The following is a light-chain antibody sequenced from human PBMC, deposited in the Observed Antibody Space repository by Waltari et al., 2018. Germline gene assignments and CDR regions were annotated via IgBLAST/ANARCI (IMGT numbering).Light chain of an antibody. CDR1: ISNIGAGSV. J-gene: IGLJ2*01. CDR2: GNN. V-gene: IGLV1-40*01. Sequence: QSVLTQPPSVSAAPGRRVNISCTGDISNIGAGSVVHWYQQLPETSPKLLIYGNNNRPSGVPDRFSASRSGTSASLAITGLQAEDEADYYCQSFDGRRTLFGGGTKLTVL. CDR3: QSFDGRRTL.